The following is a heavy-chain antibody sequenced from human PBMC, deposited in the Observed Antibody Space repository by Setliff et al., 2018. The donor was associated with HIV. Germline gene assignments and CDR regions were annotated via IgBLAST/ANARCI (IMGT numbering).Heavy chain of an antibody. J-gene: IGHJ6*02. Sequence: ASVKVSCKASGGTFSSYAMHWVRQAPGQRLEWMGWINAGNGNTKYSQKFQGRVTITRDTSASTAYMELSSLRSEDTAVYYCASIDCGGDCYSYYYYGMDVWGQGTTVTVSS. CDR1: GGTFSSYA. CDR3: ASIDCGGDCYSYYYYGMDV. V-gene: IGHV1-3*01. CDR2: INAGNGNT. D-gene: IGHD2-21*02.